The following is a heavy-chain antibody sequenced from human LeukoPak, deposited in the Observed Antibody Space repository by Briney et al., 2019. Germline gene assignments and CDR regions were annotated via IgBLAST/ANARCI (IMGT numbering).Heavy chain of an antibody. Sequence: TLSLTCTVSGGSISSGGYYWSWIRQHPGKGLEWIGYIYYSGSTYYNPSLKSRVTISVDTSKNQFSLKLSSVTAADTAVYYCARDPERKYWYFDLWGRGTLVTVSS. CDR2: IYYSGST. CDR3: ARDPERKYWYFDL. CDR1: GGSISSGGYY. J-gene: IGHJ2*01. V-gene: IGHV4-31*03. D-gene: IGHD5-24*01.